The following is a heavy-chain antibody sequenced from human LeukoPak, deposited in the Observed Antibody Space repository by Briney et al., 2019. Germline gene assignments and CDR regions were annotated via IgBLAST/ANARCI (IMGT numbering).Heavy chain of an antibody. V-gene: IGHV3-48*01. J-gene: IGHJ6*03. CDR3: ARVGVRPEDYYYYYYMDV. Sequence: GSLRLSCAASGFTFSSYSMNWVRQAPGKGLEWVSYISSSSSTIYYADSVKGRFTISRDKAKNSLYLQMNSLRAEDTAVYYCARVGVRPEDYYYYYYMDVRGKGTTVTVSS. CDR2: ISSSSSTI. D-gene: IGHD1-1*01. CDR1: GFTFSSYS.